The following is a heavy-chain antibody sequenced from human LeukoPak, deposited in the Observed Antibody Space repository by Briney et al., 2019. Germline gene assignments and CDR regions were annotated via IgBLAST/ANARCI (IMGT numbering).Heavy chain of an antibody. Sequence: GSLRLSCAASGFTFSDYYMSWIRQPPGKGLEWLGYIYYTGSTNYNPSLESRVTISVDTPKNQFSLRMTSVTAADTAVYYCARGYGVVISTPYYYGMDVWGQGTTVTVSS. CDR3: ARGYGVVISTPYYYGMDV. V-gene: IGHV4-59*01. CDR1: GFTFSDYY. CDR2: IYYTGST. J-gene: IGHJ6*02. D-gene: IGHD3-3*01.